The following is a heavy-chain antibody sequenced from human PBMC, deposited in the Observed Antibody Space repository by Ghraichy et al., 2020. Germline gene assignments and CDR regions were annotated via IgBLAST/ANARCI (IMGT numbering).Heavy chain of an antibody. D-gene: IGHD3-22*01. CDR3: ARALGYYHSSGVFDY. CDR2: ISSSSSTI. Sequence: GGSLRLSCVASGFTFSIYSMDWVRQAPGKGVEWVSYISSSSSTIYYADSVKGRFTISRDNARNSLYLQMNSLRDEDTAVYYCARALGYYHSSGVFDYWGQGPLVTVYS. CDR1: GFTFSIYS. J-gene: IGHJ4*02. V-gene: IGHV3-48*02.